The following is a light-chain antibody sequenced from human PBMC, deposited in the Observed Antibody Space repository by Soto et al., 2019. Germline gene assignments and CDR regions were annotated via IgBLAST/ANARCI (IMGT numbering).Light chain of an antibody. Sequence: EIVWTQSPGTLSLSPGERATLSCRASQSVDSSYLAWYHQRPGQAPRLLIYGASSRATGIPDRFSGSGSGTDFTLTISRLEPEDFATYYCQQTLSVPRTFGLGTKVEIK. J-gene: IGKJ1*01. CDR2: GAS. CDR1: QSVDSSY. V-gene: IGKV3-20*01. CDR3: QQTLSVPRT.